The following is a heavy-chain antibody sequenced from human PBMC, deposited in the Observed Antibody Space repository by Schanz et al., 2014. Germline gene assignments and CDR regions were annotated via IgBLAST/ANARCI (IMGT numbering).Heavy chain of an antibody. CDR3: AREEINSGYARYYYGMDV. CDR2: IIPILDIT. CDR1: GGTFSSFA. Sequence: QVQLVQSGAEVKKPGSSVKVSCKASGGTFSSFAIFWVRQAPGQGLEWMGTIIPILDITNYAQKFQGRVTITADKSTSTAYMELSNLRSEDTAVYYCAREEINSGYARYYYGMDVWGQGTTVTVSS. D-gene: IGHD5-12*01. V-gene: IGHV1-69*04. J-gene: IGHJ6*02.